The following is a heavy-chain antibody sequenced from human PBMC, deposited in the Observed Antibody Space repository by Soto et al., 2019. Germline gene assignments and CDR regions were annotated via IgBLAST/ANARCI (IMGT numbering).Heavy chain of an antibody. CDR2: ISYDGSNK. D-gene: IGHD3-16*01. J-gene: IGHJ4*02. Sequence: PGGSLRLSCAASGFTFSSNAMHWVCQAPGKGLEWVAVISYDGSNKYYADSVKGRFTISRDNSKNTLYLQMNSLTAEDTAVYYCAKGTSIPWGYFDYWGQGTLVTVSS. CDR3: AKGTSIPWGYFDY. V-gene: IGHV3-30*18. CDR1: GFTFSSNA.